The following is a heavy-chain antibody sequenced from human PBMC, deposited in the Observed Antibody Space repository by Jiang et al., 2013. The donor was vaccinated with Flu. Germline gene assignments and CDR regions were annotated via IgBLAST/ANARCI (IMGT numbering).Heavy chain of an antibody. CDR3: ARVSYARELLYYYYYMDVV. V-gene: IGHV1-69*01. CDR1: GGTFSSYA. Sequence: SGAEVKKPGSSVKVSCKASGGTFSSYAISWVRQAPGQGLEWMGGIIPIFGTANYAQKFQGRVTITADESTSTAYMELSSLRSEDTAVYYCARVSYARELLYYYYYMDVVGDKRDHGPPSP. CDR2: IIPIFGTA. D-gene: IGHD1-26*01. J-gene: IGHJ6*03.